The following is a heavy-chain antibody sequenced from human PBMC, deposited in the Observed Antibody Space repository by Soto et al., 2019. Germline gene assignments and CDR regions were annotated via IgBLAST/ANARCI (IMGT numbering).Heavy chain of an antibody. CDR1: GFSFSSYS. V-gene: IGHV3-21*01. D-gene: IGHD2-15*01. CDR2: ISSSSSYI. J-gene: IGHJ3*02. Sequence: XESLSLSCAASGFSFSSYSMNWVRQAPGKGLEWVSSISSSSSYIYYADSVKGRFTISRDNAKNSLYLQMNSLRAEDTAVYYCATGGGNDAFDIWGQGTMVTVPS. CDR3: ATGGGNDAFDI.